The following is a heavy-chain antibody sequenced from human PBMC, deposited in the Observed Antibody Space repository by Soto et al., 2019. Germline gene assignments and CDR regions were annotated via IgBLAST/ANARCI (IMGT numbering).Heavy chain of an antibody. J-gene: IGHJ6*02. CDR1: GGSISSSSYY. CDR3: ARQGIAAAGRYYYYYGMDV. CDR2: IYYSGST. Sequence: KTSETLSLTCTVSGGSISSSSYYWGWIRQPPGKGLEWSGSIYYSGSTYHNPSLKSRVTISVDTSKNHFSLKLSSVTAADTAVYYCARQGIAAAGRYYYYYGMDVWGQGTTVTV. V-gene: IGHV4-39*01. D-gene: IGHD6-13*01.